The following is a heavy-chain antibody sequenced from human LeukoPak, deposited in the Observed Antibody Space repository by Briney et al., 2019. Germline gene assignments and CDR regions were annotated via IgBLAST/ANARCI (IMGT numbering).Heavy chain of an antibody. CDR2: ISYDGSNK. J-gene: IGHJ4*02. Sequence: GGSLRLSCAASGFTFSSYAMHWVRQAPGKGLEWVAVISYDGSNKYYADSVKGRFTISRDNSKNTLYLQMNSLRAEGTAVYYCASSSSWHVEQPFDYWGQGTLVTVSS. D-gene: IGHD6-13*01. CDR3: ASSSSWHVEQPFDY. CDR1: GFTFSSYA. V-gene: IGHV3-30-3*01.